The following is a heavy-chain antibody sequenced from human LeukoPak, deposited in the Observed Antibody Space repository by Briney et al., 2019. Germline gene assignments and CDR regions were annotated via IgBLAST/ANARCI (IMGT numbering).Heavy chain of an antibody. CDR2: ISGSGGTT. CDR1: GFTFSSYA. Sequence: AGGSLRLSCAASGFTFSSYAVTWVRQAPGEGLEWVSAISGSGGTTYYADSVKGRFTISRDNSKNTVYLQMNSLRVEDTAVYYCAKRSGYSSGWLDYWGQGTLVTVSS. CDR3: AKRSGYSSGWLDY. D-gene: IGHD6-19*01. V-gene: IGHV3-23*01. J-gene: IGHJ4*02.